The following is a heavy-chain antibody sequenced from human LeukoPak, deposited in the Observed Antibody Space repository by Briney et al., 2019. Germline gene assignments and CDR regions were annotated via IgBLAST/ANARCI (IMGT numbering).Heavy chain of an antibody. Sequence: GGSLRLSCAASGFTFNNYWMHWVRQAPGKGLLWVSRINTDGSRTSYADSVKGRFTITRDNAKNMVYLQMNSLRGEDTAVYYCARENFDPWGQGTQVTVSS. V-gene: IGHV3-74*01. CDR1: GFTFNNYW. J-gene: IGHJ5*02. CDR2: INTDGSRT. CDR3: ARENFDP.